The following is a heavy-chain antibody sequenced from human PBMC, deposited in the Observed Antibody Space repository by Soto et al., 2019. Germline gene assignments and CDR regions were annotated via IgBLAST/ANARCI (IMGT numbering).Heavy chain of an antibody. CDR1: GFTFSSYA. J-gene: IGHJ5*02. V-gene: IGHV3-23*01. CDR2: SSGSGGSP. Sequence: GGSLRLSCAASGFTFSSYAMSWVRQAPGKGLEWVSASSGSGGSPYYADSVKGRFTISRDNSKNTLYLQMNSLRAEDTAVYYCAKDLSLGGWFDPWGQGTLVTVSS. D-gene: IGHD3-16*01. CDR3: AKDLSLGGWFDP.